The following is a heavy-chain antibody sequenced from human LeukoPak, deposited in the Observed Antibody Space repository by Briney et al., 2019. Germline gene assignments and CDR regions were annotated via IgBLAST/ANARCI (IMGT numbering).Heavy chain of an antibody. CDR2: IKQDGSEK. V-gene: IGHV3-7*01. CDR1: GFTFSSYW. D-gene: IGHD2-8*01. J-gene: IGHJ5*02. CDR3: ARWGVLMVYAIVPFDP. Sequence: GGSLRLSCAASGFTFSSYWMSWVRQAPGKGLEWVANIKQDGSEKYYVDSVKGRFTISRDNAKNSLYLQMNSLRAEDTAVYYCARWGVLMVYAIVPFDPWGQGTLVTVSS.